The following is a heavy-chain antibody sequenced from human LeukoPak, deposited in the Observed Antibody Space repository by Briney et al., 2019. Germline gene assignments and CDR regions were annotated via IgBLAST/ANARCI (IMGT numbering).Heavy chain of an antibody. J-gene: IGHJ4*02. CDR1: GFTFSSYA. V-gene: IGHV3-23*01. D-gene: IGHD6-19*01. Sequence: PGGSLRLSCAASGFTFSSYAMSWVRQTPGKGLEWVSAISGSGDTTYYADSVKGRFTISRDNSKNTLYLQMDSLRAEDTAVYCAKTATGYSSGHYPGWPVDYWGQGTLVTVSS. CDR2: ISGSGDTT. CDR3: AKTATGYSSGHYPGWPVDY.